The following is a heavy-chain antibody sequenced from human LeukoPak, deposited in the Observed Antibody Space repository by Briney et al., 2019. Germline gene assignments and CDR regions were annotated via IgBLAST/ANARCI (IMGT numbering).Heavy chain of an antibody. Sequence: VSSVKVSCKASGGTFSSYAISWVRQAPGQGLEWMGGIIPIFGTANYAQKFQGRVTITADESTSTAYMELSSLRSEDTAVYYCARTLSPITGGFDYWGQGTLVTVSS. CDR3: ARTLSPITGGFDY. CDR1: GGTFSSYA. V-gene: IGHV1-69*01. CDR2: IIPIFGTA. J-gene: IGHJ4*02. D-gene: IGHD1-20*01.